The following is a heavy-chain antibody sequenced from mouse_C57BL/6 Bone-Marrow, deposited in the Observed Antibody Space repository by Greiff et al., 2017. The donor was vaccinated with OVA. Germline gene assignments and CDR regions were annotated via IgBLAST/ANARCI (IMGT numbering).Heavy chain of an antibody. CDR3: AIYDGSTGAWFAY. CDR2: IWGGGST. Sequence: VKLQESGPGLVAPSQSLSITCTVSGFSLTSYGVDWVRQPPGKGLEWLGVIWGGGSTNYNSALMSRLSISKDNSKDQVFLKMNRLQTNDTAMYYCAIYDGSTGAWFAYWGQGTLVTVSA. D-gene: IGHD2-3*01. CDR1: GFSLTSYG. V-gene: IGHV2-9*01. J-gene: IGHJ3*01.